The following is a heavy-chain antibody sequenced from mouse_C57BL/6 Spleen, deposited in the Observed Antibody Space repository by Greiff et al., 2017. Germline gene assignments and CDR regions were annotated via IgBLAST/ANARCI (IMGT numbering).Heavy chain of an antibody. CDR2: IDPSDSYT. Sequence: QVHVKQPGAELVKPGASVKLSCKASGYTFTSYWMQWVKQRPGQGLEWIGEIDPSDSYTNYNQKFKGKATLTVDTSSSTAYMQLSSLTSEDSAVDYCAREGGAYWGQGTLVTVSA. CDR1: GYTFTSYW. J-gene: IGHJ3*01. CDR3: AREGGAY. V-gene: IGHV1-50*01.